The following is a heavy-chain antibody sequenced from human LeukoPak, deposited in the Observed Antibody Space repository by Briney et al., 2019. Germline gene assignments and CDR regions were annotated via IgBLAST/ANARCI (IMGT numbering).Heavy chain of an antibody. CDR3: AKDLATSFFDP. CDR2: ISYDGSNK. D-gene: IGHD5-24*01. V-gene: IGHV3-30*18. J-gene: IGHJ5*02. CDR1: GFTFSSYG. Sequence: GGSLRLSCAASGFTFSSYGMHWVRQAPGKGLEWVAVISYDGSNKYYADSVKGRFTISRDNSKNTLYLQMNSLRAEDTAVYYCAKDLATSFFDPWGQGTLVTVSS.